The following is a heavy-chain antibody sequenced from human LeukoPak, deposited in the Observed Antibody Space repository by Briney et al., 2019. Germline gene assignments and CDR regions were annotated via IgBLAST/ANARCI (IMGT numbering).Heavy chain of an antibody. CDR1: GYTFTSYG. V-gene: IGHV1-18*01. CDR3: ARGGETTITTRGVYWFDY. D-gene: IGHD4-11*01. J-gene: IGHJ4*02. Sequence: RASVKVSCKASGYTFTSYGISWVRQAPGQGLEWMGWISAYNGNTNYAQKLQGRVTMTTDTSTSTAYMELSSLRSEDTAVYYCARGGETTITTRGVYWFDYWGQGTLVTVSS. CDR2: ISAYNGNT.